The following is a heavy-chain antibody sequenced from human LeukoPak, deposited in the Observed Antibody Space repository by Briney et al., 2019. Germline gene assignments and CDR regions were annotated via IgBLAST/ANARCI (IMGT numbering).Heavy chain of an antibody. CDR3: ARLGWQLDRLDY. D-gene: IGHD2-15*01. Sequence: GESLKISCQASGYSFTSYWIGWVRPMPGKGLEWMGIIYPGDSDTRYSPSFQGQVTISADKSISTAYLQWGSLKASDTAMYYCARLGWQLDRLDYWGQGTLVTVSS. V-gene: IGHV5-51*01. CDR2: IYPGDSDT. J-gene: IGHJ4*02. CDR1: GYSFTSYW.